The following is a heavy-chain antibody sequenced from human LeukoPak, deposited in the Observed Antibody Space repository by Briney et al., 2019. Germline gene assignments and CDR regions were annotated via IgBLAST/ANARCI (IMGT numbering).Heavy chain of an antibody. Sequence: GGSLRLSCAASGFTFSIYAMNWVRQAPGQGLEWVSVISGSGDSTHYGDSVKGRFTISRDNSRNTLYLQMNSLRPEDTAVYYCAKDLSAAGTMGRYFDYWGQGTLVTVSS. D-gene: IGHD6-19*01. V-gene: IGHV3-23*01. CDR2: ISGSGDST. J-gene: IGHJ4*02. CDR1: GFTFSIYA. CDR3: AKDLSAAGTMGRYFDY.